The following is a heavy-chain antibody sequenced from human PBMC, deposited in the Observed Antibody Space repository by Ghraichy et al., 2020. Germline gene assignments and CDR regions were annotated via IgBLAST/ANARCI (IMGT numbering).Heavy chain of an antibody. Sequence: SETLSLTCAVYGGSFSGYYWSWIRQPPGKGLEWIGEINHSGSTNYNPSLKSRVTISVETSKNQFSLKLSSVTAADTAVYYCARRLPPYYDFWSGSNWFDPWGQGTLVTVSS. J-gene: IGHJ5*02. CDR3: ARRLPPYYDFWSGSNWFDP. CDR2: INHSGST. D-gene: IGHD3-3*01. CDR1: GGSFSGYY. V-gene: IGHV4-34*01.